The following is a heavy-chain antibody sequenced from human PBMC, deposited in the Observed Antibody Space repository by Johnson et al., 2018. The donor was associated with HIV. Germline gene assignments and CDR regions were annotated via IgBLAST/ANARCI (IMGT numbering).Heavy chain of an antibody. CDR3: ARDLKSYYDSSGYFDAFDI. CDR2: IRYDGNSK. Sequence: QVQLVESGGGVVQPGGSLRLSCAASGFTFSNYAMHWVRQAPGKGLEWVAFIRYDGNSKYNLDSVKGRFNVSRDNSKNTLYLQMNILRAEDTALYYCARDLKSYYDSSGYFDAFDIWGQGTMVTVSS. J-gene: IGHJ3*02. V-gene: IGHV3-30*02. CDR1: GFTFSNYA. D-gene: IGHD3-22*01.